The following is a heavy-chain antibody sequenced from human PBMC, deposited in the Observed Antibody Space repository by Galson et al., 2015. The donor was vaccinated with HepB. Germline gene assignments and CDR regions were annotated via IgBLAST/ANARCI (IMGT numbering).Heavy chain of an antibody. CDR3: ARFGTGVVIALDY. V-gene: IGHV3-48*01. Sequence: SLRLSCAASGFTFSSYSMNWVRQAPGKGLEWVSYISSSSSTIYYADSVKGRFTISRDNAKNSLYLQMNSLRAEDTAVYYCARFGTGVVIALDYWGQGTLVTVSS. D-gene: IGHD3-22*01. CDR2: ISSSSSTI. CDR1: GFTFSSYS. J-gene: IGHJ4*02.